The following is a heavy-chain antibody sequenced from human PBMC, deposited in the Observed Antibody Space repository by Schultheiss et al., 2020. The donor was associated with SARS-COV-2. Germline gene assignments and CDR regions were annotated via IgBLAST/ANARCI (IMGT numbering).Heavy chain of an antibody. D-gene: IGHD4-17*01. V-gene: IGHV3-30*02. Sequence: GGSLRLSCAASGFIFNTYGMHWVRQAPGKGLDWVASIWYDGRNKYYADSVKGRFTISRDNSKNTLSLQMNSLRVEDTAVYYCAKGDGDYDVWGQGTLVTVSS. CDR3: AKGDGDYDV. J-gene: IGHJ4*02. CDR1: GFIFNTYG. CDR2: IWYDGRNK.